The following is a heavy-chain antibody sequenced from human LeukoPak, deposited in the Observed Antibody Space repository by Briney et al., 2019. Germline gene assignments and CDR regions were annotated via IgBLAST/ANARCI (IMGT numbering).Heavy chain of an antibody. Sequence: KPSETLSLTCAVYGGSFSGYYWSWIRQPPGKGLEWIGEINHSGSTNYNPSLKSRVTISVDTSKNQFSLKLSSVTAADTAVYYCARDPGYSYGPYYFDYWGQGTLVTVSS. V-gene: IGHV4-34*01. CDR1: GGSFSGYY. CDR2: INHSGST. CDR3: ARDPGYSYGPYYFDY. J-gene: IGHJ4*02. D-gene: IGHD5-18*01.